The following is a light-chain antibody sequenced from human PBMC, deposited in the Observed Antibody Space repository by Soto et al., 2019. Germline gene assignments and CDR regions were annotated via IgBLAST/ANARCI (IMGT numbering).Light chain of an antibody. CDR1: QSLTTG. J-gene: IGKJ1*01. Sequence: DIQMTQSPTTLSASVGDTVTITCRASQSLTTGLAWLQQKQGKAPKLLIYKASSLENGVPSRFSGSGSGTAFTLTSSSLQPDDFATYYCHHYWTFGQGTKVDIK. CDR3: HHYWT. CDR2: KAS. V-gene: IGKV1-5*03.